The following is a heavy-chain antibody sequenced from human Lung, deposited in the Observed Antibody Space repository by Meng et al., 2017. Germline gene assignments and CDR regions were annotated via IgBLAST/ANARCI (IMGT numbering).Heavy chain of an antibody. J-gene: IGHJ4*02. V-gene: IGHV4-34*01. D-gene: IGHD4-11*01. CDR3: ARGPTTMAHDFDY. CDR2: INHSGST. CDR1: GWSFSHYY. Sequence: MQLTELGAGLLNPSDALPLPGVFCGWSFSHYYWSWIRQPPGKGLEWIGEINHSGSTNYNPSLESRATISVDTSQNNLSLKLSSVTAADSAVYYCARGPTTMAHDFDYWGQGTLVTVSS.